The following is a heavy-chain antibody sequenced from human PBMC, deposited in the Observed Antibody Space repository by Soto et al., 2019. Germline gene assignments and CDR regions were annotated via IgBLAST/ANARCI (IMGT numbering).Heavy chain of an antibody. Sequence: QVQLVESGGGVVQPGRSLRLSCAASGFTFSSYAMHWVRQAPGKGLEWVAVISYDGSNKYYADSVKGRFTISRDNSKNTLYLQMNSLRAEDTAVYYCARGVFLWFGELLGDGMDVWGQGTTVTVSS. CDR2: ISYDGSNK. D-gene: IGHD3-10*01. V-gene: IGHV3-30-3*01. J-gene: IGHJ6*02. CDR3: ARGVFLWFGELLGDGMDV. CDR1: GFTFSSYA.